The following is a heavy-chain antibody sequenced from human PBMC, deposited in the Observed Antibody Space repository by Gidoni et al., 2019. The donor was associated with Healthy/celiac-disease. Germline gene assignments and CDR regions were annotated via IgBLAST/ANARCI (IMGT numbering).Heavy chain of an antibody. CDR3: ARTSGSLFDY. J-gene: IGHJ4*02. Sequence: WGRLGPGKGLEWVANIKQDGSEKYYVDSVKGRFTISRDNAKNSLYLQMNSLIAEDTAVYYCARTSGSLFDYWGQGTLVTVSS. CDR2: IKQDGSEK. V-gene: IGHV3-7*03. D-gene: IGHD5-12*01.